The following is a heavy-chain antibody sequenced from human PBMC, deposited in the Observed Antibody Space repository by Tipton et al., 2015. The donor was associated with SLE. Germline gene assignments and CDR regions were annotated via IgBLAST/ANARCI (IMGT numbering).Heavy chain of an antibody. Sequence: SLRLSCAASGFTFDDYAMHWVRQAPGKGLEWVSGISWNSGSIGYADSVKGRFTISRDNAKNSLYLQMNSLRAEDMALYYCAKSRDGYNWGFLGAFDIWGQGTMVTVSS. CDR3: AKSRDGYNWGFLGAFDI. D-gene: IGHD5-24*01. J-gene: IGHJ3*02. CDR1: GFTFDDYA. V-gene: IGHV3-9*03. CDR2: ISWNSGSI.